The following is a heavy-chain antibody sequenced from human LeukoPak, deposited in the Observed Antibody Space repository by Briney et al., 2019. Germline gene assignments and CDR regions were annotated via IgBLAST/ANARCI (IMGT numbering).Heavy chain of an antibody. CDR1: GFTFSSYA. D-gene: IGHD4-17*01. CDR2: MSGSGGST. J-gene: IGHJ6*02. V-gene: IGHV3-23*01. CDR3: ARVRYGELDV. Sequence: GGSLRLSCAASGFTFSSYAMSWVRQAPGKGLEWVSSMSGSGGSTYYADSVKGRFTISRDDSKNTLYLQMNSLRAENTAVYYCARVRYGELDVWGQGTTVTVSS.